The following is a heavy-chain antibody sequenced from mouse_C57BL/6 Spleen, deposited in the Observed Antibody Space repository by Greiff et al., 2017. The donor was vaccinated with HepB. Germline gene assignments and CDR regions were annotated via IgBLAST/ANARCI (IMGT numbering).Heavy chain of an antibody. J-gene: IGHJ4*01. V-gene: IGHV10-1*01. Sequence: EVQLVESGGGLVQPKGSLKLSCAASGFSFNTYAMNWVRQAPGKGLEWVARIRSKSNNYATYYADSVKDRFTISRDDSESMLYLQMNDLKTEDTAMYYCVSPTGNYGAMDYWGQGTSVTVSS. D-gene: IGHD2-1*01. CDR1: GFSFNTYA. CDR2: IRSKSNNYAT. CDR3: VSPTGNYGAMDY.